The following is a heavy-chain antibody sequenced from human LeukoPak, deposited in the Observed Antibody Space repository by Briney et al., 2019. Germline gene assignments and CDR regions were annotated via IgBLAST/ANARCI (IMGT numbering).Heavy chain of an antibody. D-gene: IGHD1-20*01. J-gene: IGHJ4*02. V-gene: IGHV3-21*01. CDR3: ARSLRITGTSDY. CDR1: GVTFSSYS. CDR2: ISSSSSYI. Sequence: PGGSLRLSCAASGVTFSSYSMNWVRQAPGKGLEWVSSISSSSSYIYYADSVKGRFTISRDNAKNSLYLQMNSLRAEDTAVYYCARSLRITGTSDYWGQGTLVTVSS.